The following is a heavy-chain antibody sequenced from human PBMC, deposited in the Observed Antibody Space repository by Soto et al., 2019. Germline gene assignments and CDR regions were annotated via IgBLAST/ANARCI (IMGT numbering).Heavy chain of an antibody. CDR1: GFTFSSYA. Sequence: GGSLRLSCAASGFTFSSYAMSWVRQAPGKGLEWVSGISGRGGNTYYADSVKGRFTISRDNSNNTLYLQMNGLRAEDTAVYYCAKGRWQWELLIDYWGQGTLVTVSS. CDR2: ISGRGGNT. CDR3: AKGRWQWELLIDY. D-gene: IGHD1-26*01. J-gene: IGHJ4*02. V-gene: IGHV3-23*01.